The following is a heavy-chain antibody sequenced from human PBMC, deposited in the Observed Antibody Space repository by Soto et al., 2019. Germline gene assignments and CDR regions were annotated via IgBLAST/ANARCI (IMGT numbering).Heavy chain of an antibody. J-gene: IGHJ6*02. CDR2: ISYDGSNK. CDR3: AKDLFRCLGCYFNNYYYYGMDV. Sequence: PGGSLRLSCAASGFTFSSYGMHWVRQAPGKGLEWVAVISYDGSNKYYADSVMGRFTISRDNSKNTLYLQMNSLRAEDTAVYYCAKDLFRCLGCYFNNYYYYGMDVWGQGTTVTVSS. D-gene: IGHD2-15*01. V-gene: IGHV3-30*18. CDR1: GFTFSSYG.